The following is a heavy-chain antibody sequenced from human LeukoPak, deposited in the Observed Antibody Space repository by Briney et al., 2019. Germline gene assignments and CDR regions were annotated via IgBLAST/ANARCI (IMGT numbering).Heavy chain of an antibody. D-gene: IGHD6-13*01. CDR2: FDPEDGET. V-gene: IGHV1-24*01. CDR3: AARGIAAAGYDY. Sequence: ASVKVSSKVSGYTLTELSMHWVRQAPGKGLEWMGGFDPEDGETIYAQKFQGRVTMTEDTSTDTAYMELSSLRSEDTAVYYCAARGIAAAGYDYWGQGTLVTVSS. J-gene: IGHJ4*02. CDR1: GYTLTELS.